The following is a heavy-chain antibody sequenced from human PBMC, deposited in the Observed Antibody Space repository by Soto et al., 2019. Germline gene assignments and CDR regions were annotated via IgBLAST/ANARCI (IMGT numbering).Heavy chain of an antibody. CDR3: ARVWLSTGDYVDYFDY. CDR2: IYHGGTT. J-gene: IGHJ4*02. V-gene: IGHV4-59*01. CDR1: GGSIRGYY. D-gene: IGHD3-16*01. Sequence: QVQIQESGPGLVKPSETLSLTCTVSGGSIRGYYWTWIRQPPGKGLEWIAYIYHGGTTDSNPSLKSRVSKSVDTSKNQVSLNLSSVTTADTAVYFCARVWLSTGDYVDYFDYWGQGTPVIVSS.